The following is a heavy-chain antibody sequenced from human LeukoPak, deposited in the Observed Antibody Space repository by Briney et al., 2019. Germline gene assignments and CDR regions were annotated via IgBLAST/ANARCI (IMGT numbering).Heavy chain of an antibody. CDR2: IYYSGST. J-gene: IGHJ4*02. CDR1: GGSISNYY. Sequence: SETLSLTCAVSGGSISNYYWNWIRQPPGKGLEWIGYIYYSGSTYYNPSLKSRVTMSVDTSKNQFSLKLSSVTAADTAVYYCAGGHIDDYWGQGTLVTVSS. CDR3: AGGHIDDY. V-gene: IGHV4-59*04.